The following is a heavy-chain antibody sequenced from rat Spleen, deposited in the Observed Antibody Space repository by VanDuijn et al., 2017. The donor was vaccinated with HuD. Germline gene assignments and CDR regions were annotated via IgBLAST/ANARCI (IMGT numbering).Heavy chain of an antibody. CDR3: ARPHYYSADYFDY. J-gene: IGHJ2*01. CDR1: GFTFSNYD. Sequence: EVQLVESGGGLVQPGRSLELSCAASGFTFSNYDMAWVRQAPTKGLEWVASISTSGGSTYYRDSVKGRFTVSRDNAKSTLYLQMDSLRSEDTATYYCARPHYYSADYFDYWGQGVMVTVSS. CDR2: ISTSGGST. V-gene: IGHV5-25*01. D-gene: IGHD1-1*01.